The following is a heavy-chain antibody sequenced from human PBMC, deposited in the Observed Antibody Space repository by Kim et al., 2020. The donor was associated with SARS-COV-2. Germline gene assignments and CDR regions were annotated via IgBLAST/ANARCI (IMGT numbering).Heavy chain of an antibody. CDR3: ASNLGPGGYYYYGMDV. D-gene: IGHD7-27*01. CDR1: GFTFSSYG. CDR2: IWYDGSNK. Sequence: GGSLRLSCAASGFTFSSYGMHWVRQALGKGLEWVAVIWYDGSNKYYADSVKGRFTISRDNSKNTLYLQMNSLRAEDTAVYYCASNLGPGGYYYYGMDVWGQGTTVTVSS. V-gene: IGHV3-33*08. J-gene: IGHJ6*02.